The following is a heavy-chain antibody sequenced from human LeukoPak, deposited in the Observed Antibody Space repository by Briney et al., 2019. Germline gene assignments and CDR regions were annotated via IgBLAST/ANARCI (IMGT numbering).Heavy chain of an antibody. Sequence: SETLSLTCTVSGGSISSYYWSWIRQPPGKGLEWIGYIYYSGSTNYIPSLKSRVTISVDRSKNQFSLKLSSVTAADTAVYYCAREGWPIAAAGNAWFDPWGQGTLVTVSS. V-gene: IGHV4-59*01. CDR2: IYYSGST. CDR3: AREGWPIAAAGNAWFDP. CDR1: GGSISSYY. D-gene: IGHD6-13*01. J-gene: IGHJ5*02.